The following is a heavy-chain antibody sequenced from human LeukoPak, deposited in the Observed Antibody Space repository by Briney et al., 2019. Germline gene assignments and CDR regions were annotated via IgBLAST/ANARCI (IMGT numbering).Heavy chain of an antibody. V-gene: IGHV1-69*13. CDR1: GGTFSSYA. D-gene: IGHD3-9*01. J-gene: IGHJ5*02. Sequence: GASVKVSFKASGGTFSSYAISWVRQAPGQGLEWMGGIIPIFGTANYAQKFQGRVTITADESTSTAYMELSSLRSEDTAVYYCARVGDRTLGRYYDILTGYFDPWGQGTLVTVSS. CDR3: ARVGDRTLGRYYDILTGYFDP. CDR2: IIPIFGTA.